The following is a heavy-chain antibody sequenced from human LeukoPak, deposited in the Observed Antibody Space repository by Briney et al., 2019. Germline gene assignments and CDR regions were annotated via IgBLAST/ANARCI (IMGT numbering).Heavy chain of an antibody. CDR2: ITDDGYNT. Sequence: GGSLRLSCAASGFTFSAFAMTWVRQAPGKGREGVSTITDDGYNTYSQDPVKGRITFSRDNSKNTLSLQLRSLRAEDTAVYYCAKDLSYTSGASDHWGQGTLVTVSS. CDR1: GFTFSAFA. V-gene: IGHV3-23*01. J-gene: IGHJ4*02. CDR3: AKDLSYTSGASDH. D-gene: IGHD6-19*01.